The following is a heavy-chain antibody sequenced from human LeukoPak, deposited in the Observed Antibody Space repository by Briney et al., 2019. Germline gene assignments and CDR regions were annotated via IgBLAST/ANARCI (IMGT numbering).Heavy chain of an antibody. V-gene: IGHV1-2*02. CDR2: INYNSGGT. D-gene: IGHD1-26*01. CDR3: ARDLQLLKQRDLDY. Sequence: EASVKVSCKASGYTFTGYYMHWVRQAPGQGLEWMGWINYNSGGTNYAQKLQGRVTMTRDTSISTVYMELSRLRSDDTAVYYCARDLQLLKQRDLDYWGQGTLVTVSS. CDR1: GYTFTGYY. J-gene: IGHJ4*02.